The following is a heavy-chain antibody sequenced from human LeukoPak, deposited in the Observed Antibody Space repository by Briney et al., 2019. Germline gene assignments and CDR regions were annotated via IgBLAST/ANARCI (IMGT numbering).Heavy chain of an antibody. D-gene: IGHD3-22*01. J-gene: IGHJ4*02. CDR3: ARGISMMIVAPGY. V-gene: IGHV3-7*03. Sequence: GGSLRLSCAASEFTFSSYWMSWVRQAPGKGLEWMANIKQDGSEKYYVNSVKGRFTISRDNAKNSLYLQMNSLRAEDTPVYYCARGISMMIVAPGYWGQGTLVTVSS. CDR1: EFTFSSYW. CDR2: IKQDGSEK.